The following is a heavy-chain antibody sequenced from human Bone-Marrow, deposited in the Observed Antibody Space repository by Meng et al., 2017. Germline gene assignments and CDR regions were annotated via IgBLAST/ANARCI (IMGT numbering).Heavy chain of an antibody. CDR2: INHSGST. CDR3: ARGPTTMAHDFDY. D-gene: IGHD4-11*01. J-gene: IGHJ4*02. V-gene: IGHV4-34*01. CDR1: GGSFSDYY. Sequence: VQIQQWGAGLLNPAVTLSLTCVVSGGSFSDYYWSWIRQPPGKGLEWIGEINHSGSTNYNPSLESRATISVDTSQNNLSLKLSSVTAADSAVYYCARGPTTMAHDFDYWGQGTLVTVSS.